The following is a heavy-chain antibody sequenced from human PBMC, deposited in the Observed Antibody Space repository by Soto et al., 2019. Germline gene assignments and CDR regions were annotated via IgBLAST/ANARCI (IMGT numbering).Heavy chain of an antibody. CDR1: GFTFSSYA. CDR2: ISCGGGNT. J-gene: IGHJ4*02. V-gene: IGHV3-23*01. Sequence: GGSLRLSCAASGFTFSSYAMSWVRQAPGKGLEWVSTISCGGGNTSYADSVKGRFTISRDNSKNTLFLQMNSLRDDDTAVYYCAKGRVGHCSGGGYYPIDYWGQGTLVTVSS. CDR3: AKGRVGHCSGGGYYPIDY. D-gene: IGHD2-15*01.